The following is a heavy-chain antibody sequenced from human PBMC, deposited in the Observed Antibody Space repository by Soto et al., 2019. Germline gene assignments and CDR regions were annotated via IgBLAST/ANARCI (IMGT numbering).Heavy chain of an antibody. J-gene: IGHJ3*02. D-gene: IGHD2-21*02. CDR2: IYHSGST. Sequence: SETLSLTCAVSGGSISSGGYSWSWIRQPPGKGLERIGYIYHSGSTYYNPSLKSRVTISVDRSKNQFSLKLSSVTAADTAVYYCAREDLAYCGGDCPTGAFDIWGQGTMVTV. CDR3: AREDLAYCGGDCPTGAFDI. V-gene: IGHV4-30-2*01. CDR1: GGSISSGGYS.